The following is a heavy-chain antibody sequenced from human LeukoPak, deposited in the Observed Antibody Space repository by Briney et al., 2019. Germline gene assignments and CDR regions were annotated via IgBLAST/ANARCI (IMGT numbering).Heavy chain of an antibody. D-gene: IGHD3-9*01. CDR3: ARDLGLGDILTGDAFDI. J-gene: IGHJ3*02. V-gene: IGHV1-69*01. Sequence: SVKVSCKASGGTFSSYAISWVRQAPGQGLEWMGGIIPVFGTANYAQKFQGRVTITADESTSTAYMELSSLRSEDTAVYYCARDLGLGDILTGDAFDIWGQGTMVTVSS. CDR1: GGTFSSYA. CDR2: IIPVFGTA.